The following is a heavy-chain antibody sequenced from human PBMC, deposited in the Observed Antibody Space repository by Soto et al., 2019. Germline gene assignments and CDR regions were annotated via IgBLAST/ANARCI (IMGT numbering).Heavy chain of an antibody. V-gene: IGHV1-18*01. CDR1: GYTFTNYG. J-gene: IGHJ6*02. CDR2: ISGYNGNT. CDR3: AREGPAPYYYYGMDV. Sequence: QVQLVQSGAEVKKPGASVKVSCKASGYTFTNYGFSWVRQAPGQGLEWMGWISGYNGNTKYVEKFQGRVTMTADTYTSTAHMELRSLRSDDTAVYYCAREGPAPYYYYGMDVWGQGTAVTVSS.